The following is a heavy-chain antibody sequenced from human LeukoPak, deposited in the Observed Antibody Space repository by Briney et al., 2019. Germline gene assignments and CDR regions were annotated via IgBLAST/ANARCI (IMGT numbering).Heavy chain of an antibody. CDR1: GYTFTNYA. CDR2: INSNTGNP. Sequence: ASVKVSCKASGYTFTNYALNWVRQAPGQGLEWMGWINSNTGNPTYAQGFTGRFVFSVDISVSTAYLQINSLKAEDTAVYYCARMGYCTRATCGGAFDFWGQGTLVTVSS. J-gene: IGHJ4*02. CDR3: ARMGYCTRATCGGAFDF. V-gene: IGHV7-4-1*02. D-gene: IGHD2-8*01.